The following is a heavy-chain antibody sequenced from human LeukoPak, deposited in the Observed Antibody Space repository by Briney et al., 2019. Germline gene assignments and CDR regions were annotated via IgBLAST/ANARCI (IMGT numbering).Heavy chain of an antibody. D-gene: IGHD6-13*01. CDR2: IYISGSP. Sequence: PSETLSLTCTVSGGSISSHDWTWIRQPAGKGLEWIGRIYISGSPNYNPSLKSRVTMSVDTSKNQFSLKLTSVTAADTAVYYCARVSSSWYPDWYFDRWGRGTLVTVSS. J-gene: IGHJ2*01. CDR3: ARVSSSWYPDWYFDR. CDR1: GGSISSHD. V-gene: IGHV4-4*07.